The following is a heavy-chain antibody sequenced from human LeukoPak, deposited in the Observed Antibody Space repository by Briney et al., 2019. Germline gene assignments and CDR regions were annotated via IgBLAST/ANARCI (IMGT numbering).Heavy chain of an antibody. J-gene: IGHJ6*04. D-gene: IGHD3-10*02. CDR1: GFTFSSYE. CDR3: AELGITMIGGV. Sequence: GGSLRLSCAASGFTFSSYEMSWVRQAPGKGLEGVSYISSSGSTIYYADSVKGRFTISRDNAKNSLYLQMNSLRAEDTAVYYCAELGITMIGGVWGKGTTVTVSS. V-gene: IGHV3-48*03. CDR2: ISSSGSTI.